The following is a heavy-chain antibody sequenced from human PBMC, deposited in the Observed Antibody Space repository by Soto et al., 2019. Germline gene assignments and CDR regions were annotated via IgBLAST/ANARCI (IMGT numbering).Heavy chain of an antibody. CDR1: GYTLTDHG. V-gene: IGHV1-18*04. D-gene: IGHD6-19*01. Sequence: AAVKVSCKASGYTLTDHGISWVRQAPGQGLEWMGWINPYNANTRYGEKVQGRVTMTTDTSSTGYMELSSLRSEDTAVYYCASQSRVRIAVAGTANWFDPWGQGTLVTVSS. J-gene: IGHJ5*02. CDR3: ASQSRVRIAVAGTANWFDP. CDR2: INPYNANT.